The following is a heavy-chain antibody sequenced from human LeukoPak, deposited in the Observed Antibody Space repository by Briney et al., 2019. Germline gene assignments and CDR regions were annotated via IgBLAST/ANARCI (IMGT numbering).Heavy chain of an antibody. CDR1: GFTFSSYS. CDR2: ISSSSSYI. V-gene: IGHV3-21*01. J-gene: IGHJ4*02. D-gene: IGHD4-17*01. Sequence: PGGSLRLSCAASGFTFSSYSMNWVRQAPGKGLEWVSSISSSSSYIYYADSVKGRFTISRDNAKNSLYLQMNSLRAEDTAVYYCAREHYGDFSHFDYWGQGTLSPSPQ. CDR3: AREHYGDFSHFDY.